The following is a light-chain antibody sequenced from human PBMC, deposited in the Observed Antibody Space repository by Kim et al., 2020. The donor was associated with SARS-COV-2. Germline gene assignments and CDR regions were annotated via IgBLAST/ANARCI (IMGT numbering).Light chain of an antibody. Sequence: DIQMTQSPSTLSASVGDRVTIACRASQSISSWLAWYQQKPGKAPKLLIYKASTLESGVPSNFSGSGSGTEFTLTISSLQPDDFATYYCHQYNSYPWTFGQGTKVDIK. CDR2: KAS. CDR3: HQYNSYPWT. V-gene: IGKV1-5*03. CDR1: QSISSW. J-gene: IGKJ1*01.